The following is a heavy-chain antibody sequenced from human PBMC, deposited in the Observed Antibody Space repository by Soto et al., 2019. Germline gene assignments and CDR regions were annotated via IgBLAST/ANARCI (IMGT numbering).Heavy chain of an antibody. Sequence: QVQLVESGGGVVQPGRSLRLSCAASGFTFSSYGMHWVRQAPGKGLEWVAVISYDGSNKYYADSVKGRFTISRDNSKNTVYLQMNSLRAEDTAVYSCAKDPGVAGVDYWGQGTLVTVSS. D-gene: IGHD3-3*01. V-gene: IGHV3-30*18. CDR3: AKDPGVAGVDY. CDR2: ISYDGSNK. CDR1: GFTFSSYG. J-gene: IGHJ4*02.